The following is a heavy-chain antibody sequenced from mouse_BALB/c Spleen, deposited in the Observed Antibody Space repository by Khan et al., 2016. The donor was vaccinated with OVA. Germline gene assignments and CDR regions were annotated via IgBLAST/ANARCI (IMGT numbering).Heavy chain of an antibody. CDR2: ISYSGST. Sequence: VQLKESGPGLVKPSQSLSLTCTVTGYSITSGYGWNWIRQFPGNKLEWMGYISYSGSTNYNPSLKSRISITRDTSKNQFFLQLNSVTTKDTATXYCARTARIKYWGQGTTLTVSS. CDR1: GYSITSGYG. D-gene: IGHD1-2*01. CDR3: ARTARIKY. J-gene: IGHJ2*01. V-gene: IGHV3-2*02.